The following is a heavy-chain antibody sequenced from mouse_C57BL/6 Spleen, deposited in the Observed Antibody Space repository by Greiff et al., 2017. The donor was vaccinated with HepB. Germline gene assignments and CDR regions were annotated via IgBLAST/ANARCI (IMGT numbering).Heavy chain of an antibody. Sequence: QVQLQQPGAELVKPGASVKLSCKASGYTFTSYWMHWVKQRPGQGLEWIGMIHPNSGSTNYNEKFKSKATLTVDKSSSTAYMQLSSLTSEDSAVYYCARLGYSNIYYAMDYWGQGTSVTVSS. CDR1: GYTFTSYW. CDR2: IHPNSGST. CDR3: ARLGYSNIYYAMDY. V-gene: IGHV1-64*01. J-gene: IGHJ4*01. D-gene: IGHD2-5*01.